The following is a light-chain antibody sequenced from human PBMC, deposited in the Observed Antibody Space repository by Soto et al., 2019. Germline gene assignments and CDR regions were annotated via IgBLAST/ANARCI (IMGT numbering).Light chain of an antibody. Sequence: DIQMTQSPSSLSASVEDIFIITFPASQSISNHLNWYQQKPGKAPKLLIFAASSLQSGVPSRFSGSRSGPDFTLTISSLQPEDFATYYCQQSYSSPPTFGQGTKVDI. J-gene: IGKJ1*01. V-gene: IGKV1-39*01. CDR1: QSISNH. CDR2: AAS. CDR3: QQSYSSPPT.